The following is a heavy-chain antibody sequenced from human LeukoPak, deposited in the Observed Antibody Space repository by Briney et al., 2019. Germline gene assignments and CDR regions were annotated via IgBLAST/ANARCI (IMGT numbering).Heavy chain of an antibody. D-gene: IGHD6-19*01. V-gene: IGHV6-1*01. CDR2: TYYRSKWYN. J-gene: IGHJ3*02. Sequence: SQTLSLTCDISGDGVSSSGAAWNWIRQSPSRGLEWLGRTYYRSKWYNDYAVSMKSRMTINTDTSKNQFSPQLNSVTPEDTAVYYCARGAGGWSNAFDIWGQGTMVTVSS. CDR1: GDGVSSSGAA. CDR3: ARGAGGWSNAFDI.